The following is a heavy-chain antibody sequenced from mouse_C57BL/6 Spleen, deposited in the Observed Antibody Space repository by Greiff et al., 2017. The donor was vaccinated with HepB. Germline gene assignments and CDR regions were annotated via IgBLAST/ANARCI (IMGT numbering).Heavy chain of an antibody. CDR1: GYTFTSYW. J-gene: IGHJ3*01. CDR2: IDPSDSYT. Sequence: VQLQQPGAELVKPGASVKLSCKASGYTFTSYWMQWVKQRPGQGLEWIGEIDPSDSYTNYNQKFKGKATLTVDTSSSTAYMQLSSLTSEDSAVYYCARSDGYYLFAYWGQGTLVTVSA. CDR3: ARSDGYYLFAY. V-gene: IGHV1-50*01. D-gene: IGHD2-3*01.